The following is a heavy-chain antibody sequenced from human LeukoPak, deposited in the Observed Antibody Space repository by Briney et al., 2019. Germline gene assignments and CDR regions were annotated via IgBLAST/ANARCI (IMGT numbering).Heavy chain of an antibody. D-gene: IGHD3-22*01. CDR1: GFTLSSYA. Sequence: GGSLRLSCAASGFTLSSYAMSWVRQGPGKGLEWVSAISDTGNTYHADSVKGRFTISRDSSKNTLFLQMNRLRPEDAAVYYCAKDMAKYYYDSSGAPSRLHWGQGTLVTVSS. J-gene: IGHJ4*02. CDR3: AKDMAKYYYDSSGAPSRLH. V-gene: IGHV3-23*01. CDR2: ISDTGNT.